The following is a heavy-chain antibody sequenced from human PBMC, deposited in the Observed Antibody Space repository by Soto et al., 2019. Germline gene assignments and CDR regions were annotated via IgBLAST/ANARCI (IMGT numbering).Heavy chain of an antibody. D-gene: IGHD2-2*01. Sequence: ASVKVSCKASGYTFTGYYMHWVRQAPGQGLEWMGWISAYNGNTNYAQKLQGRVTMTTDTSTSTAYMELRSLRSDDTAVYYCAGAPGDCSSTSCYNWFDPWGQGTLVTVSS. CDR1: GYTFTGYY. J-gene: IGHJ5*02. V-gene: IGHV1-18*04. CDR2: ISAYNGNT. CDR3: AGAPGDCSSTSCYNWFDP.